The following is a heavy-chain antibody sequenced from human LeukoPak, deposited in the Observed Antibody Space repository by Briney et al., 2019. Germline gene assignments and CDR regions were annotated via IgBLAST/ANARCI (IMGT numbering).Heavy chain of an antibody. CDR2: IYYSGST. V-gene: IGHV4-59*08. Sequence: SETLSLTCTVSGGSISSYYWSGIRQPPGKGLEWIGYIYYSGSTNYNPSLKSRVTISIDTSKSQFSLKLSSVTAADTAVYYCARQGFENWFDPWGQGTLVTVSS. CDR1: GGSISSYY. J-gene: IGHJ5*02. CDR3: ARQGFENWFDP.